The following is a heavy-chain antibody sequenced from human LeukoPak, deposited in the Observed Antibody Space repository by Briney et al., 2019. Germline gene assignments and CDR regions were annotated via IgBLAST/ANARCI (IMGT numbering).Heavy chain of an antibody. D-gene: IGHD3-22*01. J-gene: IGHJ3*02. CDR2: IYYSGST. CDR1: GGSISSSSYY. V-gene: IGHV4-39*07. Sequence: PSETLSLTCTVSGGSISSSSYYWGWIRQPPGKGLEWIGSIYYSGSTYYNPSLKSRVTISVDTSKNQFSLKLSSVTAADTAVYYCARVLYYAYDAFDIWGQGTMVTVSS. CDR3: ARVLYYAYDAFDI.